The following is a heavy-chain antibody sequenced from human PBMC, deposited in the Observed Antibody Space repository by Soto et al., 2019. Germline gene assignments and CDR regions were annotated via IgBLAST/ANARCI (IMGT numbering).Heavy chain of an antibody. V-gene: IGHV4-39*01. CDR1: GGSISSSSYY. D-gene: IGHD2-2*01. J-gene: IGHJ4*02. Sequence: QLQLQESGPGLVKPSETLSLTCTVSGGSISSSSYYWGWIRQPPGKGLEWIGSIYYSGSTYYNPSLKSRVTISVDTSKNQFSLKLSSVTAADTAVYYCARHHVVPAAYIDYWGQGTLVTVSS. CDR2: IYYSGST. CDR3: ARHHVVPAAYIDY.